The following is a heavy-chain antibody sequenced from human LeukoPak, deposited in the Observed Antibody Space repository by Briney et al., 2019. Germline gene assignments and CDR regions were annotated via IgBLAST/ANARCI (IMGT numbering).Heavy chain of an antibody. J-gene: IGHJ4*02. CDR1: GYTFTSYG. CDR3: AFGDYGYFDY. Sequence: GASVKVSCKASGYTFTSYGISWVRQAPGQGLEWMGGIIPVLGTANYAQKFQGRVTIMADKSTATAYMDLSSLRSDDTAVYYCAFGDYGYFDYWGQGTLVTVSS. D-gene: IGHD4-17*01. CDR2: IIPVLGTA. V-gene: IGHV1-69*10.